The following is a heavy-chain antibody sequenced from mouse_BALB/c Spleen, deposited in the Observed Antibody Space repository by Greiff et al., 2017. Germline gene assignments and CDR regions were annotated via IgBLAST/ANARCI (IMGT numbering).Heavy chain of an antibody. Sequence: VKLMESGPGLVAPSQSLSITCTVSGFSLTGYGVNWVRQPPGKGLEWLGMIWGDGSTDYNSALKSRLSISKDNSKSQVFLKMNSLQTDDTARYYCARVGSSSHWYFDVWGAGTTVTVSS. D-gene: IGHD1-1*01. CDR1: GFSLTGYG. V-gene: IGHV2-6-7*01. J-gene: IGHJ1*01. CDR3: ARVGSSSHWYFDV. CDR2: IWGDGST.